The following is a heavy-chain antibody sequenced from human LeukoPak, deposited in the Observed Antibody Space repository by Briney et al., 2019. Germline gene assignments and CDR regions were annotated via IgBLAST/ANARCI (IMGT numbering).Heavy chain of an antibody. Sequence: GGSLRLSCAASGFTLSSCAMSWVRQAPGKGLEWVSGISDGGGTTNYADAVKGRFTISRDKSENTLFLQMNSLRAEDTAVYYCAKSYGDYLGYFDSWGQGTLVTVSS. D-gene: IGHD4-17*01. CDR2: ISDGGGTT. CDR1: GFTLSSCA. J-gene: IGHJ4*02. CDR3: AKSYGDYLGYFDS. V-gene: IGHV3-23*01.